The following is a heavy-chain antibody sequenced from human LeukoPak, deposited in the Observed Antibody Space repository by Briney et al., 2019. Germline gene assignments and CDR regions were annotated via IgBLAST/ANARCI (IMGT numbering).Heavy chain of an antibody. CDR1: GFTFSSYS. Sequence: GGSLRLSCAASGFTFSSYSMNWVRQAPGKGLEWVSYISSSSSTIYYADSVKGRFTISRDNSKNTLYLQMNSLRPEDTAVYFCARDGMVYAKGNYFDLWGRGTLVTVSS. J-gene: IGHJ2*01. CDR2: ISSSSSTI. V-gene: IGHV3-48*01. CDR3: ARDGMVYAKGNYFDL. D-gene: IGHD2-8*01.